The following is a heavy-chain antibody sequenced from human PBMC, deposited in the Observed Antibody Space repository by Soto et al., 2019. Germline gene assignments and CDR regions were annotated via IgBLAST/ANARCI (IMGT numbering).Heavy chain of an antibody. CDR2: INPKNGDT. V-gene: IGHV1-2*02. D-gene: IGHD3-10*01. J-gene: IGHJ4*02. CDR3: AREILEGVRGVIFY. Sequence: ASVKVSCKASGYVFSDYYIHWVRQAPGQGPEWIGWINPKNGDTKYAEKFQGRVSMTTDTSISTAYMELSSLRSDDTAVYYCAREILEGVRGVIFYWGQGTVVTVSS. CDR1: GYVFSDYY.